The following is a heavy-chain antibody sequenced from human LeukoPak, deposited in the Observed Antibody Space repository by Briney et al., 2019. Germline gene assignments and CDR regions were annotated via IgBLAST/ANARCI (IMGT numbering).Heavy chain of an antibody. Sequence: PGGSLRLSCTASGFTFDDYAMHWVRQAPGKGLEYVSAISSNGGSTYYADSVKGRFTISRDNFKNTLYLQMSSLRAEDTAVYYCVKGTYYHYWYGMDVWGQGTTVTVSS. CDR1: GFTFDDYA. V-gene: IGHV3-64D*09. CDR2: ISSNGGST. J-gene: IGHJ6*02. CDR3: VKGTYYHYWYGMDV.